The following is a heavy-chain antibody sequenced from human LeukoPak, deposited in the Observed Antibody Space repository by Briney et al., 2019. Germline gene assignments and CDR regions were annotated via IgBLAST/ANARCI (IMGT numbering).Heavy chain of an antibody. CDR3: SRDGALGDDSDFDI. V-gene: IGHV3-72*01. CDR1: GFSFSNYM. D-gene: IGHD2-21*02. Sequence: GGSLRLSCAASGFSFSNYMFDWVRQAPGKGLEWVGRVRSGSNGGTTDYAAPVKGRFVISRDDSKKSLYLDMYSLKTEDTALYHCSRDGALGDDSDFDIWGQGTMVTVSS. CDR2: VRSGSNGGTT. J-gene: IGHJ3*02.